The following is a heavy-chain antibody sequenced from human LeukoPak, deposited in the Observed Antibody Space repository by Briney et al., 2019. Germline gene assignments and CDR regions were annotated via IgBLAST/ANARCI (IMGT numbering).Heavy chain of an antibody. Sequence: SETLSLTCTVSGGSISSYYWSWIRQPPGKGLEWIGYIYYTGSTDYNPSLKSRVTISVDTSKNQFSLKLTSVTAEDTAVYYCATAPSLIAVAAYFDYWGQGTLVTVSS. CDR3: ATAPSLIAVAAYFDY. J-gene: IGHJ4*02. CDR1: GGSISSYY. D-gene: IGHD6-19*01. CDR2: IYYTGST. V-gene: IGHV4-59*01.